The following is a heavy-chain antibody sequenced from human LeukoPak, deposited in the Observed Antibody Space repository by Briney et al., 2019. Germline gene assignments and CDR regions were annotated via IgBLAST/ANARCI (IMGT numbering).Heavy chain of an antibody. V-gene: IGHV3-30*02. CDR2: IRYDGSNK. D-gene: IGHD7-27*01. J-gene: IGHJ6*03. CDR3: AKESRETNWGYYYYYYMDV. Sequence: GGSLRPSCAASGFTFSSYGMHWVRQAPGKGLEWVAFIRYDGSNKYYADSVKGRFTISRDNSKNTLYLQMNSLRAEDTAVYYCAKESRETNWGYYYYYYMDVWGKGTTVTISS. CDR1: GFTFSSYG.